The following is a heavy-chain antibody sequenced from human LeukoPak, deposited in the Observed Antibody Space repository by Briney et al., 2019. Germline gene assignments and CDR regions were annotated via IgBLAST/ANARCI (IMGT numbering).Heavy chain of an antibody. Sequence: GGSLRLSCAASGFTFSSYGMHWVRQAPGKGLEWVAYIRYDGSNKYYADSVKGRFTISRDNSKNTLYLQMNSLRAEDTAMYYCARDSRPYSSGYSSSWFDYWGQGTLVTVSS. CDR3: ARDSRPYSSGYSSSWFDY. V-gene: IGHV3-30*02. CDR2: IRYDGSNK. D-gene: IGHD6-13*01. CDR1: GFTFSSYG. J-gene: IGHJ4*02.